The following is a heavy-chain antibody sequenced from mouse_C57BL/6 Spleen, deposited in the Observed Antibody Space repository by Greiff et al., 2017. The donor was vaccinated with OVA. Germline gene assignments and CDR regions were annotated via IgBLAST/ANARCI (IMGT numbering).Heavy chain of an antibody. CDR3: ASGGFDY. J-gene: IGHJ2*01. CDR2: IDPSDSYT. Sequence: VQLQQPGAELVKPGASVKLSCKASGYTFTSYWMQWVKQRPGQGLEWIGEIDPSDSYTNYNQKFKGKATLTVDTSSSTAYMQLSSLTSEDSAVYYCASGGFDYWGQGTTLTVFS. CDR1: GYTFTSYW. V-gene: IGHV1-50*01.